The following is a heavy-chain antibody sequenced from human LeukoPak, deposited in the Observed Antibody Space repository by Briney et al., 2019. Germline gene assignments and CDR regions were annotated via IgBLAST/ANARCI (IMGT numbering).Heavy chain of an antibody. D-gene: IGHD3-22*01. V-gene: IGHV1-69*04. CDR3: ARGPPNNYYPFDY. J-gene: IGHJ4*02. CDR2: IIPILGIA. CDR1: GGTFSSYA. Sequence: GASVKVSCKASGGTFSSYAISWVRQAPGQGLEWMGRIIPILGIANYAQKFQGRVTITADKSTSTAYMELSRLRSDDTAVYYCARGPPNNYYPFDYWGQGTLVTVSS.